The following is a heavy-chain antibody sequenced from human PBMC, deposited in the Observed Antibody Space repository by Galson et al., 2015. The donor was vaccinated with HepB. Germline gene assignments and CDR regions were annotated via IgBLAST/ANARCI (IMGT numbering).Heavy chain of an antibody. J-gene: IGHJ4*02. D-gene: IGHD3-22*01. CDR2: IKSKTDGGTT. CDR1: GFTFSNAW. V-gene: IGHV3-15*01. CDR3: TTVMILDWDYYDSSGYYGY. Sequence: SLRLSCAASGFTFSNAWMSWVRQAPGKGLEWVGRIKSKTDGGTTDYAAPVKGRFTISRDDSKNTLYLQMNSLKTEDTAVYYCTTVMILDWDYYDSSGYYGYWGQGTLVTVSS.